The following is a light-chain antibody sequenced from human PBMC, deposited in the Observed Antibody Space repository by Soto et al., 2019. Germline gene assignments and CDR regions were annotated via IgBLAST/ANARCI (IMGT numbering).Light chain of an antibody. V-gene: IGLV1-44*01. Sequence: QSVLTQPPSASGTPGQRVSISCSGRSSNIGSHAVDWYQQLPGTAPKLLIYSNDQRPSGVPDRFSGSKSGTAASLAISGLQSEDEGDYYCISYTSSSTWVFGGGTKVTVL. CDR1: SSNIGSHA. J-gene: IGLJ3*02. CDR2: SND. CDR3: ISYTSSSTWV.